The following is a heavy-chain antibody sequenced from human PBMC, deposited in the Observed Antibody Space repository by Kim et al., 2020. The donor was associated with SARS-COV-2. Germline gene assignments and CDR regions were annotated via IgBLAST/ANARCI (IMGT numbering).Heavy chain of an antibody. Sequence: SETLSLTCTVSGGSISSSSYYWGWIRQPPGKGLEWIGSIYYSGSTYYNPSLKSRVTISVDTSKNQFSLKLSSVTAADTAVYYCARHGGLWFGESKLGFDYWGQGTLVTVSS. J-gene: IGHJ4*02. CDR1: GGSISSSSYY. CDR2: IYYSGST. V-gene: IGHV4-39*01. CDR3: ARHGGLWFGESKLGFDY. D-gene: IGHD3-10*01.